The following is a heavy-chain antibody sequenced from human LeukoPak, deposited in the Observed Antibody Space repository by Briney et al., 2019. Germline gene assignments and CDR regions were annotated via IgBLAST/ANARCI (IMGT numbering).Heavy chain of an antibody. J-gene: IGHJ4*02. CDR3: ARDEGIKRPFVD. Sequence: GASVKVSCKASGYTFTRPAMNWVRQAPGQGLEFMGWINTNTGNPTYAQGFTGRIVFSLYTSVSTAYLRISSLQAEDTAVYYCARDEGIKRPFVDWGQGTLVTVSS. V-gene: IGHV7-4-1*02. D-gene: IGHD1-14*01. CDR2: INTNTGNP. CDR1: GYTFTRPA.